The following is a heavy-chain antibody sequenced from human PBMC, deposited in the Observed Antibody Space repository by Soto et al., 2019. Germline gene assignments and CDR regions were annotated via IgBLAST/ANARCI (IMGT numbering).Heavy chain of an antibody. Sequence: SETLSLTCTVSGGSIGSTTYYWGWMRQPPGKGLEWIASFFVGGNTYYNPSLKSRVTISVDTSKNQFSLRLSSVTAADTAVYYCARLGKYYQSLDPWGPGTLVTVSS. CDR1: GGSIGSTTYY. CDR3: ARLGKYYQSLDP. CDR2: FFVGGNT. D-gene: IGHD2-2*01. V-gene: IGHV4-39*01. J-gene: IGHJ5*02.